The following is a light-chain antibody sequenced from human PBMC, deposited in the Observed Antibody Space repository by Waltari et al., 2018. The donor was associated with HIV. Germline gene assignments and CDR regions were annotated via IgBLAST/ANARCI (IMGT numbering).Light chain of an antibody. CDR3: QHYDGLPIT. Sequence: DIQMTQSPSSLSASIGDRVTITCQASQDIRNFLNWYQQKPGKAPELLIHDASNLETGVPSRFSGSGSGTHFTLTISGLQPEDIATYFCQHYDGLPITFGPGTKLEVK. CDR1: QDIRNF. V-gene: IGKV1-33*01. J-gene: IGKJ3*01. CDR2: DAS.